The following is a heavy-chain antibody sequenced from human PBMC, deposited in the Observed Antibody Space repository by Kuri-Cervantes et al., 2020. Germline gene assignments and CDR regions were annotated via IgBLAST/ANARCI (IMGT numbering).Heavy chain of an antibody. D-gene: IGHD2-2*01. CDR3: AKVRTATRPIVVVPAAKYAFDI. V-gene: IGHV1-8*02. CDR2: MNPNGGNT. CDR1: GYTFTSYD. J-gene: IGHJ3*02. Sequence: ASVKVSCKASGYTFTSYDIHWVRQATGQGLEWMGWMNPNGGNTGYAQKFQGRVTMTRNTSISTAYMELSSLRAEDTAVYYCAKVRTATRPIVVVPAAKYAFDIWGQGTMVTVSS.